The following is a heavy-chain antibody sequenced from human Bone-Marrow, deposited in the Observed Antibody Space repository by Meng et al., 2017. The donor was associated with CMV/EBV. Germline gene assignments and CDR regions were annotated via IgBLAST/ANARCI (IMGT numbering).Heavy chain of an antibody. CDR2: IYYSGST. D-gene: IGHD3-3*01. CDR1: GYSISSSSYY. CDR3: ARVGFGGLEWLSSFGWSY. Sequence: SETLSLTCTVSGYSISSSSYYWDWIRQPPGKGLEWIGSIYYSGSTYYNPSLKSRVTISVDTSKNQFSLKLSSVTAADTAVYYCARVGFGGLEWLSSFGWSYWGQGTLVTVSS. V-gene: IGHV4-39*07. J-gene: IGHJ4*02.